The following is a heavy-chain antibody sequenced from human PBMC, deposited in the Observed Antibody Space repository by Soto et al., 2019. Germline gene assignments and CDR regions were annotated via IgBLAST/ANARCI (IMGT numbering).Heavy chain of an antibody. CDR1: GGSISNYY. CDR3: ARVRGYCSSTSCYAAMDYYYYMDV. J-gene: IGHJ6*03. Sequence: SETLSLTCTVSGGSISNYYWSWIRKHQGKGLEWIGYIYYSGSTNYNPSLKSRVTISVDASKNQFPLKLSSVTAADTAVYYCARVRGYCSSTSCYAAMDYYYYMDVWGKGTTVTISS. V-gene: IGHV4-59*01. D-gene: IGHD2-2*01. CDR2: IYYSGST.